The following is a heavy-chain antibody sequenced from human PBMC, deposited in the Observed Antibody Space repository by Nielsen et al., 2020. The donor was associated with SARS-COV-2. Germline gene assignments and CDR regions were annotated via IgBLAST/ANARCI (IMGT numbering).Heavy chain of an antibody. D-gene: IGHD2-15*01. Sequence: SETLSLTYTVSGGSISSSSYYWGWIRQPPGKGLEWIGSIYYSGSTYYNPSLKSRVTISVDTSKNQFSLKLSSVTAADTAVYYCARHRIYCSGGSCYSFWFDPWGQGTLVTVSS. CDR3: ARHRIYCSGGSCYSFWFDP. V-gene: IGHV4-39*01. CDR1: GGSISSSSYY. CDR2: IYYSGST. J-gene: IGHJ5*02.